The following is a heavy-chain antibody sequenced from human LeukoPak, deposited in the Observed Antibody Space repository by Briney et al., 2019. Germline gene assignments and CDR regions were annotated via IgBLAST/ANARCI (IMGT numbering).Heavy chain of an antibody. V-gene: IGHV7-4-1*02. CDR2: INTNTGNP. CDR1: GGTFSSYA. D-gene: IGHD2-15*01. Sequence: ASVKVSCKASGGTFSSYAISWVRQAPGQGLEWMGWINTNTGNPTYAQGFTGRFVFSLDTSVSTAYLQISSLKAEDTAVYYCAKGGSGGTNYYYYMDVWGKGTTVTVSS. CDR3: AKGGSGGTNYYYYMDV. J-gene: IGHJ6*03.